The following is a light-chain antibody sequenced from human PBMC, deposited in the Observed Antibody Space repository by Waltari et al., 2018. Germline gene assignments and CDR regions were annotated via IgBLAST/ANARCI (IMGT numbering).Light chain of an antibody. CDR3: QQSYTTPYT. CDR2: GAS. V-gene: IGKV1-39*01. J-gene: IGKJ2*01. CDR1: QSISSY. Sequence: DIQMTQSPSSLSASVGDRVTITCRASQSISSYLNWYQQKPGKAPKLLIYGASSLQSVVPPRFSGSGSGTEFTLTISSLQPEDFATYSCQQSYTTPYTFGQGTKLEI.